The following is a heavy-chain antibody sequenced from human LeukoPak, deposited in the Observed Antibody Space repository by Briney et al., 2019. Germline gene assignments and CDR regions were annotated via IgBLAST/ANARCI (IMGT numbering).Heavy chain of an antibody. CDR1: GYSISSGYY. Sequence: SETLSLTCTVSGYSISSGYYWGWIRQPPGKGLEWIGYIYYSGSTNYNPSLKSRVTISVDTSKNQFSLKLTSVTAADTAVYYCARSELLWFGRVNSGFDYWGQGTLVTVSS. D-gene: IGHD3-10*01. J-gene: IGHJ4*02. V-gene: IGHV4-61*01. CDR2: IYYSGST. CDR3: ARSELLWFGRVNSGFDY.